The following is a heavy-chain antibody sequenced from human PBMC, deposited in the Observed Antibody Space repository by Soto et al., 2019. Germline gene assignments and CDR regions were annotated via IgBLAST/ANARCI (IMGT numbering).Heavy chain of an antibody. J-gene: IGHJ4*02. CDR2: INAGNGNT. V-gene: IGHV1-3*01. CDR3: ARDAAVGLFDY. Sequence: GASVKVSCKASGYTFISYVVHWVRQAPGQRLEWMGWINAGNGNTKYSQKFQGKVTITRDTSARTAYMELSSLTSEDTAVYYCARDAAVGLFDYWGQGTLVTVSS. D-gene: IGHD1-26*01. CDR1: GYTFISYV.